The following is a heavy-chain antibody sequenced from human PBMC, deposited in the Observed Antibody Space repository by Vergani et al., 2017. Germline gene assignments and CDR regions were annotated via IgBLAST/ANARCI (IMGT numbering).Heavy chain of an antibody. CDR2: ISSSSSTI. Sequence: EVQLVESGGGLVQPGGSLRLSCAASGFTFSSYSMNWVRQAPGQGLEWVSYISSSSSTIYYADSVKGRFTISRDNAKNSLYLQMNSLRAEDTAVYYCASDSPLDNYYDSSGHPPGGYWGQGTLVTVSS. J-gene: IGHJ4*02. V-gene: IGHV3-48*01. CDR1: GFTFSSYS. CDR3: ASDSPLDNYYDSSGHPPGGY. D-gene: IGHD3-22*01.